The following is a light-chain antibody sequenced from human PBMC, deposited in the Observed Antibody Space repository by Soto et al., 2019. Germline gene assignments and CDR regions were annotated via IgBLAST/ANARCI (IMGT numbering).Light chain of an antibody. CDR2: DVT. CDR1: SSDVGAYTY. CDR3: TSYVGNDIWV. Sequence: QSALTQPPSASGSPGQSVTISCTGTSSDVGAYTYISCYQQHPGNAPILIIYDVTQRPSGVPDRSSGSKSGNTASLTVSGLQAEEEADYYSTSYVGNDIWVFGGGTKLTVL. J-gene: IGLJ3*02. V-gene: IGLV2-8*01.